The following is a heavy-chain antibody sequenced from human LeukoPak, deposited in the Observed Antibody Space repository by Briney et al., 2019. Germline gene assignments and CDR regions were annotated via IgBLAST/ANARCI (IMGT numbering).Heavy chain of an antibody. CDR3: ARSGITIFGAGENWFDP. J-gene: IGHJ5*02. CDR2: IIPIFGTA. Sequence: ASVKVSCKASGGTFSSYAISWVRQAPGQGLEWMGGIIPIFGTANYARKFQGRVTITTDESTSTAYMELSSLRSEDTAVYYCARSGITIFGAGENWFDPWGQGTLVTVSS. V-gene: IGHV1-69*05. CDR1: GGTFSSYA. D-gene: IGHD3-3*01.